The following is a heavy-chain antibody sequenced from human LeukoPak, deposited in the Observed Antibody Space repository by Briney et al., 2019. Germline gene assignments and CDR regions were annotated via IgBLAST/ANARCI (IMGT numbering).Heavy chain of an antibody. Sequence: GGSLRLSCAASGFTFSSYAMHWVRQAPGKGLEWVAVISYDGSNKYYADSVKGRFTISRDNSKNTLYLQMNSLRAEDTAVYYCARVRADGQLVPDYWGQGTLVTVSS. CDR2: ISYDGSNK. D-gene: IGHD6-6*01. V-gene: IGHV3-30-3*01. CDR3: ARVRADGQLVPDY. J-gene: IGHJ4*02. CDR1: GFTFSSYA.